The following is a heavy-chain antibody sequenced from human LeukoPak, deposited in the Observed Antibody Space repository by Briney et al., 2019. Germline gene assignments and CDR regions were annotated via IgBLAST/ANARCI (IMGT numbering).Heavy chain of an antibody. D-gene: IGHD3-3*01. CDR1: GFTFSSYW. CDR2: INSDGSST. CDR3: ARVPVDFWSGYSYVGWFDP. Sequence: GGSLRLSCAASGFTFSSYWMHWVRQAPGKGLVWVSRINSDGSSTSYADSVKGRFTISRDNAKTTLYLQMNSLRAEDTAVYYCARVPVDFWSGYSYVGWFDPWGQGTLVTVSS. V-gene: IGHV3-74*01. J-gene: IGHJ5*02.